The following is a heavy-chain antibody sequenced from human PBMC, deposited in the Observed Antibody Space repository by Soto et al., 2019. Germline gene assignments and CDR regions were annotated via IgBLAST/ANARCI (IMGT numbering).Heavy chain of an antibody. CDR2: IYYGGST. D-gene: IGHD4-17*01. V-gene: IGHV4-31*03. CDR3: ARDSVYGGNSGVFDY. J-gene: IGHJ4*02. Sequence: QVQLQESGPGLAKPSQTLSLTCSVSGGSISSGAYYWNWIRQHPGKGLEWIGYIYYGGSTYYNPSLKRRVTISVDTSKNQFFLKLSSVTAADTAVYYCARDSVYGGNSGVFDYWGQGTLVTVSS. CDR1: GGSISSGAYY.